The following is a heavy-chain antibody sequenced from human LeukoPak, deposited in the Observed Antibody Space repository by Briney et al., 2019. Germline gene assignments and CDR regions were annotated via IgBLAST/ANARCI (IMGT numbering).Heavy chain of an antibody. Sequence: GGSLRLSCSASGFTFSSYWMPWLRQAPGKGLDWVASIKQDGSEKYYVDSVKGRFTISRDNAKNSLYLQMNSLRAEDTAVYYCARDTGGGYSCYDCWGQGTLVTVSS. CDR2: IKQDGSEK. CDR1: GFTFSSYW. J-gene: IGHJ4*02. V-gene: IGHV3-7*01. CDR3: ARDTGGGYSCYDC. D-gene: IGHD5-18*01.